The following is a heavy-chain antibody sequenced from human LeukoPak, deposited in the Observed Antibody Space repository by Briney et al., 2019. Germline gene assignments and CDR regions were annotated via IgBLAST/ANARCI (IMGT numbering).Heavy chain of an antibody. CDR1: GSTFSSYS. Sequence: GGSLRLSCAASGSTFSSYSMNWVRQAPGKGLEWVSSISSSSSYIYYADSVKGRFTISRDNAKNSLYLQMNSLRAEDTAVYYCARVLGSSSRFNWFDPWGQGTLVTVSS. CDR3: ARVLGSSSRFNWFDP. CDR2: ISSSSSYI. V-gene: IGHV3-21*01. J-gene: IGHJ5*02. D-gene: IGHD6-6*01.